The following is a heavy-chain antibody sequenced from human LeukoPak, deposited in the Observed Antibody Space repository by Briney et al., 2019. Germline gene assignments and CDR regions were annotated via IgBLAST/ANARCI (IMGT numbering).Heavy chain of an antibody. Sequence: GGSLRLSCAASGFTFDDYAMHWVRQAPGKGLEWVSGISWNSGSIGYADSVKGRFTISRDNAKNSLYLQMNSLRAEDTALYYCAKDYCSGGSCLLFDYWGQGTLVTVSS. CDR1: GFTFDDYA. D-gene: IGHD2-15*01. J-gene: IGHJ4*02. V-gene: IGHV3-9*01. CDR3: AKDYCSGGSCLLFDY. CDR2: ISWNSGSI.